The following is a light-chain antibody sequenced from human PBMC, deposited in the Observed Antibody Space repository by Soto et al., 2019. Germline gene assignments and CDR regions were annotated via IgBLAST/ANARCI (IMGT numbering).Light chain of an antibody. J-gene: IGKJ2*02. Sequence: DVQMTQSPSSLSASVGDRVTITCRASRNIWTYLNWYQQKAGKAPSLLIYDASTLQAGVPSRFSGSGSGTDLSLTISSVQPEDFASYYCQQSFFMPRTFGQGTKLEIK. CDR2: DAS. CDR1: RNIWTY. CDR3: QQSFFMPRT. V-gene: IGKV1-39*01.